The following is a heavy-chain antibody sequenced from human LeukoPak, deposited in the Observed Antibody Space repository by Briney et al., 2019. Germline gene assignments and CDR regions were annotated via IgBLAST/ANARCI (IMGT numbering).Heavy chain of an antibody. CDR3: AQVWGY. CDR1: GASIAISNW. Sequence: SGTLSLTCAVSGASIAISNWWTWVRQPPEKGLEWIGEISHSGSTAYNPSLKSRVTISIDKSKNQLSLILTSETAADTAMYYCAQVWGYWGQGTLVTVSS. J-gene: IGHJ4*02. D-gene: IGHD3-16*01. CDR2: ISHSGST. V-gene: IGHV4-4*02.